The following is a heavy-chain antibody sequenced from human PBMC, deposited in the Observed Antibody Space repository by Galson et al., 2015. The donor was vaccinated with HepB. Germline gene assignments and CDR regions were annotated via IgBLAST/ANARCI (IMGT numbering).Heavy chain of an antibody. CDR2: INPNSGDT. Sequence: SVKVSCKASGGTFSSYAISWVRQAPGQGLEWMGRINPNSGDTNYAQKFQGKVTMTRDTSISTAYMDLSRLRSDDTAVYYCATLPAFDIWGQGTMVTVSS. V-gene: IGHV1-2*06. CDR3: ATLPAFDI. J-gene: IGHJ3*02. CDR1: GGTFSSYA.